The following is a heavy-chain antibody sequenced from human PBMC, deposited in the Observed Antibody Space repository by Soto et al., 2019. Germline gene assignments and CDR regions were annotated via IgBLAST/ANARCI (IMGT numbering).Heavy chain of an antibody. CDR1: GFTFSSYA. D-gene: IGHD3-3*01. V-gene: IGHV3-30-3*01. J-gene: IGHJ6*03. CDR3: PRGLYYDFWSGFSAPYYYYMDV. CDR2: ISYDGSNK. Sequence: PGGSLRLSCAASGFTFSSYAMIWVRQAPGKGLEWVSVISYDGSNKYYADSVKGRFTISRDNSKNTLYLQMNSLGAEGTAVYYCPRGLYYDFWSGFSAPYYYYMDVWGTGTTVTVSS.